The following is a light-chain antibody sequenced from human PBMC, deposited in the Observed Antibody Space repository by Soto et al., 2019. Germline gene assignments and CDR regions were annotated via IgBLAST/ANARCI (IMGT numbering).Light chain of an antibody. CDR1: SSDVGDYDF. J-gene: IGLJ2*01. V-gene: IGLV2-14*01. CDR2: EVS. Sequence: QSVLTQPASVSGSPGQSITISCTGSSSDVGDYDFVSWYQQHPGKAPKLIIYEVSDRPSGVSNRLSGSKSGNTASLTISGLQAEDDAHYYCSSFTSTSTLVVFGGGTKVTVL. CDR3: SSFTSTSTLVV.